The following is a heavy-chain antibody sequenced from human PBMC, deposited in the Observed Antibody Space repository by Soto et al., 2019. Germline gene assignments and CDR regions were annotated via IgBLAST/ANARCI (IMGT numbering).Heavy chain of an antibody. CDR3: AKDSGWLHHY. Sequence: EVQLLESGGGLVQPGGSLRLSCVVSGFTFSSSGMSWVRQAPGKVLAWVSGISDSGSRTYYEDSVKGRFTISRDNSKNTLSLEMNTLRAEDTAVYYCAKDSGWLHHYWGQGTLVTVSS. CDR1: GFTFSSSG. CDR2: ISDSGSRT. D-gene: IGHD5-12*01. J-gene: IGHJ4*02. V-gene: IGHV3-23*01.